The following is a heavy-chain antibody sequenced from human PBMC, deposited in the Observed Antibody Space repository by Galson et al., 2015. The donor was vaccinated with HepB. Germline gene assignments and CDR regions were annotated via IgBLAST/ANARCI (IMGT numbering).Heavy chain of an antibody. V-gene: IGHV4-59*13. Sequence: SETLSLTCTVSGGSISSYYWSWIRQPPGKGLEWIGYIYYSGSTNYNPSLKSRVTISVDTSKNQFSLKLSSVTAADTAVYYCARATYCGGDCYSPPYYYYYYGMDVWGQGTTVTVSS. J-gene: IGHJ6*02. CDR3: ARATYCGGDCYSPPYYYYYYGMDV. D-gene: IGHD2-21*02. CDR2: IYYSGST. CDR1: GGSISSYY.